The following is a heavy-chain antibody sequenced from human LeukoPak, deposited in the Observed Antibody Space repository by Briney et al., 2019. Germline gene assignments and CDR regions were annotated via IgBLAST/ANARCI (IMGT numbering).Heavy chain of an antibody. V-gene: IGHV4-38-2*01. Sequence: SETLSLTCAVSGYSISSGYYWGWIRQPPGKGLEWIGSIYHSGSTYYNPSLKSRVTISVDTSKNQFSLKLSSVTAADTAVYYCARVGGSGSYYSVLVWFDPWGQGTLVTVSS. CDR1: GYSISSGYY. CDR3: ARVGGSGSYYSVLVWFDP. CDR2: IYHSGST. D-gene: IGHD3-10*01. J-gene: IGHJ5*02.